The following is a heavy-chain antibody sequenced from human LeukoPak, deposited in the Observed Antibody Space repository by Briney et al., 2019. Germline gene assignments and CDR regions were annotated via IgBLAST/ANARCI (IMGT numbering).Heavy chain of an antibody. J-gene: IGHJ6*02. V-gene: IGHV1-2*02. D-gene: IGHD3-10*01. Sequence: ASVKVSCKASGYTFTGYYMHWVRQAPGQGLEWMGWINPNSGGTNYAQKFQGRVTMTRDTSISTAYVELSRLRSDDTAVYYCARGSGELWDYYYYYGMDVWGQGTTVTVSS. CDR1: GYTFTGYY. CDR3: ARGSGELWDYYYYYGMDV. CDR2: INPNSGGT.